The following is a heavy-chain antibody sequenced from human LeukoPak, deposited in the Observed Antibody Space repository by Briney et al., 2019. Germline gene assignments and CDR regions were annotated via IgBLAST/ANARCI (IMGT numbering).Heavy chain of an antibody. V-gene: IGHV3-23*01. CDR3: AKSVKAHSSSSPFDY. J-gene: IGHJ4*02. CDR1: GFTFSSYA. CDR2: ISGSGGST. D-gene: IGHD6-6*01. Sequence: GGSLRLSCAASGFTFSSYAMSWVRQAPGKGLEWVSAISGSGGSTYYADSVKGRFTISRDNSKNTLYLQMNSLRAEDTAVYYCAKSVKAHSSSSPFDYWGQGTLVTVSS.